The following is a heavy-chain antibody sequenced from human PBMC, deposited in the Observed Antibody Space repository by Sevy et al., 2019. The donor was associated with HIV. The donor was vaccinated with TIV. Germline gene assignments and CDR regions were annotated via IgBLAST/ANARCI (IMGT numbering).Heavy chain of an antibody. CDR1: GFTFSDYW. V-gene: IGHV3-11*01. D-gene: IGHD2-21*01. CDR2: INYSGDVI. Sequence: GGSLRLSCAASGFTFSDYWMTWVRQAPGKGLESVSCINYSGDVIHYTDSVKGRFTISRDNAKKSLSLAMNSLRADDTAIYYWASIPLPQRGRYFGLDVWGRGTTVTVSS. CDR3: ASIPLPQRGRYFGLDV. J-gene: IGHJ6*02.